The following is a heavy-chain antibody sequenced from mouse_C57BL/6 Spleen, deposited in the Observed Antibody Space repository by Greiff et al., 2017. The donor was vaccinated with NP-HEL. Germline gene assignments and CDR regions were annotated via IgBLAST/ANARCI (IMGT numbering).Heavy chain of an antibody. CDR2: ISDGGSYT. CDR3: ARDREAQATGWFAY. V-gene: IGHV5-4*01. Sequence: EVKLMESGGGLVKPGGSLKLSCAASGFTFSSYAMSWVRQTPEKRLEWVATISDGGSYTYYPDNVKGRFTISRDNAKNNLYLQMSHLKSEDTAMYYCARDREAQATGWFAYWGQGTLVTVSA. D-gene: IGHD3-2*02. J-gene: IGHJ3*01. CDR1: GFTFSSYA.